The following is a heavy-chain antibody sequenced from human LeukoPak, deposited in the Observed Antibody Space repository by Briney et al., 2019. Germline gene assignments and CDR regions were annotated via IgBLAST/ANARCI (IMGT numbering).Heavy chain of an antibody. D-gene: IGHD3-10*01. V-gene: IGHV3-23*01. CDR3: AKVSSMLRGALVIYYIAF. CDR1: EFSFVILT. CDR2: MTCLCDAT. J-gene: IGHJ4*02. Sequence: RRYLSPAWAFTEFSFVILTISWVWLAPGKWLDWVATMTCLCDATYYAGSVKGRFTIARDNSENALYLQMDSLRTDCPAVDYCAKVSSMLRGALVIYYIAFCGQGRLFTVSS.